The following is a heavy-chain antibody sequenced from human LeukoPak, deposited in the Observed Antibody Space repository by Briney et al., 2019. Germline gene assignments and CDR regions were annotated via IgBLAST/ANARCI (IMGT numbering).Heavy chain of an antibody. D-gene: IGHD6-13*01. V-gene: IGHV1-69*04. Sequence: SVKVSCKAPGGTFSSYAISWVRQAPGQGLEWMGRIIPILGIANYAQKFQGRVTITADKSTSTAYMELSSLRSEDTAVYYCARDRIAAAGTTYNWFDPWGQGTLVTVSS. CDR2: IIPILGIA. CDR3: ARDRIAAAGTTYNWFDP. J-gene: IGHJ5*02. CDR1: GGTFSSYA.